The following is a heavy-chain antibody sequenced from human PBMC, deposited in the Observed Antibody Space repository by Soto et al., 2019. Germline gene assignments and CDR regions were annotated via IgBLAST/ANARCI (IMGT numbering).Heavy chain of an antibody. CDR2: ISGSGRST. CDR3: AKRWRGNPES. CDR1: GITLHSNG. D-gene: IGHD3-3*01. J-gene: IGHJ5*02. V-gene: IGHV3-23*01. Sequence: PGRALRLSVRASGITLHSNGMAWGRQAPGKGLEWVSAISGSGRSTYYADSVKGRFTISRDNSKNTLYLRMNSLRVEDSAVYYCAKRWRGNPESWGQGSLVTVSS.